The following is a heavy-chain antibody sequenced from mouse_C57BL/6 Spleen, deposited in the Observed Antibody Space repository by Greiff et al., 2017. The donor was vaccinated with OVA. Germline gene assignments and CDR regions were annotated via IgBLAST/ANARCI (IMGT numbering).Heavy chain of an antibody. CDR1: GYTFTSYT. V-gene: IGHV1-4*01. CDR2: INPSSGYT. D-gene: IGHD1-1*01. J-gene: IGHJ1*03. CDR3: ARVIRRSYWYFDV. Sequence: QVQLQQSGAELARPGASVKMSCKASGYTFTSYTMHWVKQRPGQGLEWIGYINPSSGYTKYNQKFKDKATLTADKSSSTAYMQLSSLTSEDSAVYYCARVIRRSYWYFDVWGTGTTVTVSS.